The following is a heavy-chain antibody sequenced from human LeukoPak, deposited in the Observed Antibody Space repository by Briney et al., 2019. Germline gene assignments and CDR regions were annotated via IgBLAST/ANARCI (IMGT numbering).Heavy chain of an antibody. CDR1: GFTFSNYG. D-gene: IGHD4-17*01. CDR2: IWYDGSNK. V-gene: IGHV3-33*06. CDR3: AKVGHGDYYLDY. Sequence: GRSLRLSCAASGFTFSNYGMHWVRQAPGKGLEWVAIIWYDGSNKYYADSVKGRFTISRDNSKNTLYLQMNSLRAEDTAVYYCAKVGHGDYYLDYWGQGTLVTVSS. J-gene: IGHJ4*02.